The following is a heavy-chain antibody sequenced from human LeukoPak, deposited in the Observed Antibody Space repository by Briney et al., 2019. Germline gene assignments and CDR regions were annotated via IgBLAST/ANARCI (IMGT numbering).Heavy chain of an antibody. CDR1: GFTFRNYA. CDR2: ISGSGINT. D-gene: IGHD3-10*01. J-gene: IGHJ4*02. CDR3: AREKHYYGSVVDY. Sequence: GGSLRLSCAASGFTFRNYAVSWVRQAPGKGLEWVSAISGSGINTYYADSVKGRFTISRDNSKNTLYLQMNSLRVEDTAVYYCAREKHYYGSVVDYWGQGTLVTVSS. V-gene: IGHV3-23*01.